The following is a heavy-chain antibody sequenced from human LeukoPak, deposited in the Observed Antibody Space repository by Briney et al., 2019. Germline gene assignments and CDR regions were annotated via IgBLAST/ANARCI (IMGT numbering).Heavy chain of an antibody. CDR1: GYTFTGYY. D-gene: IGHD3-22*01. V-gene: IGHV1-2*02. J-gene: IGHJ1*01. CDR3: ARDEVPYYYDSSGEYFQH. Sequence: ASVKVSCKASGYTFTGYYMHWVRQAPGQGLECMGWINPNSGGTNYAQKFQGRVTMTRDTSISTAYMELSRLRSDDTAVYYCARDEVPYYYDSSGEYFQHWGQGTLVTVSS. CDR2: INPNSGGT.